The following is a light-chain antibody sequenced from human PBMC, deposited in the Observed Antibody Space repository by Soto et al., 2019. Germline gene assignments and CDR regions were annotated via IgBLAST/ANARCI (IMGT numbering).Light chain of an antibody. CDR3: QQYKNWPLT. Sequence: EIVMTQSPGTLSVSPGDRATLSCRASQSVDNDLAWYQQKPGQPPRLLIYDASTRATGIPARFSGSQSVTEFTLTISSLLSEDFAVYSCQQYKNWPLTFGGGTKVEIK. V-gene: IGKV3D-15*01. CDR1: QSVDND. J-gene: IGKJ4*01. CDR2: DAS.